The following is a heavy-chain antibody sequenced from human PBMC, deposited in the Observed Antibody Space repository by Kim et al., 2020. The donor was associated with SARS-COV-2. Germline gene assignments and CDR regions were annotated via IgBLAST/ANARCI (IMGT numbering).Heavy chain of an antibody. J-gene: IGHJ4*02. CDR3: ARYRRITIFGVVPFDY. CDR1: GGSFSGYY. CDR2: INHSGST. D-gene: IGHD3-3*01. Sequence: SETLSLTCAVYGGSFSGYYWSWIRQPPGKGLEWIGEINHSGSTNYNPSLKSRVTISVDTSKNQFSLKLSSVTAADTAVYYCARYRRITIFGVVPFDYWGQGTLVTVSS. V-gene: IGHV4-34*01.